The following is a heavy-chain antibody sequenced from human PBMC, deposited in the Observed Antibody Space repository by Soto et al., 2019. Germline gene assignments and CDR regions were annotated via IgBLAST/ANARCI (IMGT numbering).Heavy chain of an antibody. D-gene: IGHD1-26*01. CDR2: ASAYNRNT. CDR3: ARERQWEPLLY. V-gene: IGHV1-18*01. J-gene: IGHJ4*02. CDR1: GYTFTNYG. Sequence: QVRLVQSGAEVKRPGASVRVSCKASGYTFTNYGITWVRQVPGQGLEWMGWASAYNRNTNYAQKFEDRVIMTTDTSTGTAHMELRSLRYDDTASYFCARERQWEPLLYWGQGTLVTVSS.